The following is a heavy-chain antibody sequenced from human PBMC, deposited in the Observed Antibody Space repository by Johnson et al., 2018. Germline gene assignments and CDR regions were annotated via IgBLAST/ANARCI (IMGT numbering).Heavy chain of an antibody. J-gene: IGHJ6*02. V-gene: IGHV3-33*08. D-gene: IGHD5/OR15-5a*01. CDR1: GFTFSNAW. Sequence: QVQLVQSGGGLVKPGGSLRLSCAASGFTFSNAWMNWVRPAPGKGLEWAAVLWYVGRNKYYEASVKGRFPHSRDNAKNTLHLQMTSLRAEDTAVYYGARTRGVYTICSGMDVWGQGTTVTVSS. CDR3: ARTRGVYTICSGMDV. CDR2: LWYVGRNK.